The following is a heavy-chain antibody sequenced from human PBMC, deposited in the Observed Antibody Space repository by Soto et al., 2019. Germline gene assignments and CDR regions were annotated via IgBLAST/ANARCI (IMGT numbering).Heavy chain of an antibody. CDR2: ISVDNGDT. CDR3: ARMVRGSNIDYYHYMDV. CDR1: GYTFRSHG. D-gene: IGHD3-10*01. Sequence: ASVRVSCKASGYTFRSHGISWVRQAPGRGLEWMGWISVDNGDTNYAQKLQGRVTVTTDTSTSTAYMELRSLRSEDTAVYYCARMVRGSNIDYYHYMDVWGKGTPVTVSS. J-gene: IGHJ6*03. V-gene: IGHV1-18*01.